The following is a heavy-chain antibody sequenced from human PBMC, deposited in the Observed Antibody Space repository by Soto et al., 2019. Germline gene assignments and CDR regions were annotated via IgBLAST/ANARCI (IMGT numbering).Heavy chain of an antibody. CDR1: GGTFSTYT. Sequence: QVHLVQSGAEVRKPGSSVKVSCKTSGGTFSTYTIYWVRQAPGQGLEWMGRIIPLFGTTRYAQNFQDRVTITAEASTSTTNMELSRLRGEDTALYYCARRLDDRADEGFDVWGEGTAVTVSA. J-gene: IGHJ3*01. D-gene: IGHD3-16*01. CDR2: IIPLFGTT. V-gene: IGHV1-69*18. CDR3: ARRLDDRADEGFDV.